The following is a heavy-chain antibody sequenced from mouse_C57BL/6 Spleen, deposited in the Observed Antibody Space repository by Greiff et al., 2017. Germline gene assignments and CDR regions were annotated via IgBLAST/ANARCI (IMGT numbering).Heavy chain of an antibody. J-gene: IGHJ4*01. D-gene: IGHD2-12*01. V-gene: IGHV1-62-2*01. CDR3: ARHYEVTTLVCYAMDY. CDR2: FYPGSGSI. CDR1: GYTFTEYT. Sequence: VQLQQSGAELVKPGASVKLSCKASGYTFTEYTIHWVKQRSGPSLEWIGWFYPGSGSIKYNEKFKDKATLTADKSSSPVYMALSRFTSEDSPVYFCARHYEVTTLVCYAMDYWGQGTSVTVSS.